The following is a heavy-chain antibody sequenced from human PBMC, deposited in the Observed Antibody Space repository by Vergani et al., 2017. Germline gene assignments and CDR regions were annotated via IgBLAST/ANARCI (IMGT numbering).Heavy chain of an antibody. V-gene: IGHV3-48*01. J-gene: IGHJ4*02. CDR2: ISSSSSTI. Sequence: VQLVESGGGVVQPGRSLRLSCAASGFTFSSYGMHWVRQAPGKGLEWVSYISSSSSTIYYADSVKGRFTISRDNAKNSLYLQMNSLRAEDTAVYYCARGLDYWGQGTLVTVSS. CDR1: GFTFSSYG. CDR3: ARGLDY.